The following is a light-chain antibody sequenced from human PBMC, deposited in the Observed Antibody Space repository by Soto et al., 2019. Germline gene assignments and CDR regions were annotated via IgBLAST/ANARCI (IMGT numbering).Light chain of an antibody. CDR1: SSNIGAGHD. Sequence: QAVVTQPPSVSGAPGQRVTISCTGNSSNIGAGHDVHWYQQLPGTAPKLLIYGHTNRPSGVPARFSGSTSGASASLAITGLQAEDEADYYCQSYDSRLRVFGGGTQLTV. CDR3: QSYDSRLRV. J-gene: IGLJ7*01. CDR2: GHT. V-gene: IGLV1-40*03.